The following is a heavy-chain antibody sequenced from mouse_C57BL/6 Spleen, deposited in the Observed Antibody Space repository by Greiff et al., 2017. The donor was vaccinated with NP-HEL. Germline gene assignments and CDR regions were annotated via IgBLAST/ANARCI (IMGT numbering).Heavy chain of an antibody. CDR3: ASYDYDEVY. D-gene: IGHD2-4*01. Sequence: VQLQQSGAELVKPGASVKLSCKASGYTFTSYWMQWVKQRPGQGLEWIGEIDPSDSYTNYNQKFKGKATLTVDTSSSTAYMQLSSLTSEDSAVYYCASYDYDEVYWGQGTTLTVSS. V-gene: IGHV1-50*01. CDR1: GYTFTSYW. J-gene: IGHJ2*01. CDR2: IDPSDSYT.